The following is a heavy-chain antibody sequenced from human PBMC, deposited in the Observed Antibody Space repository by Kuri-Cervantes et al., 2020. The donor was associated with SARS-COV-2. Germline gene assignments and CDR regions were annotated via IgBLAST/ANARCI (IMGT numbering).Heavy chain of an antibody. CDR2: ISSSSSTI. CDR1: GFTFSSYS. J-gene: IGHJ4*02. Sequence: GESLKISCAASGFTFSSYSMNWVRQAPGKGLEWVSYISSSSSTIYYADSVKGRFTISRDNAKNSLYLQMNSLRAEDTAVYYCARVGYCSGGSCYLGYYFDYWGQGTLVTVSS. D-gene: IGHD2-15*01. CDR3: ARVGYCSGGSCYLGYYFDY. V-gene: IGHV3-48*04.